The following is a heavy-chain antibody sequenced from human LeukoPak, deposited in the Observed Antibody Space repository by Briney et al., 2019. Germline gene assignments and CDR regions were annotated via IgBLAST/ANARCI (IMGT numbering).Heavy chain of an antibody. CDR3: AKSVGSWFDP. CDR2: IYYSGST. D-gene: IGHD1-26*01. Sequence: SQTLSLTCTVSGGSGASISSGGYYWSWIRQSPGKGLEWIGDIYYSGSTNYNPSLKSRLTISVGASKNQFSLKLTSVTAADTAVYYCAKSVGSWFDPWGQGTLVSVSS. J-gene: IGHJ5*02. CDR1: GGSGASISSGGYY. V-gene: IGHV4-31*03.